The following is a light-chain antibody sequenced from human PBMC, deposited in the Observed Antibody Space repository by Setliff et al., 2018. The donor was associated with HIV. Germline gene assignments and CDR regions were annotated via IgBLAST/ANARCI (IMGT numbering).Light chain of an antibody. J-gene: IGLJ1*01. Sequence: ALAQPASVSGSPGQSITISCTGTSSDVGGYSFVSWYQQHPGKAPKLMIYDVSYRPSGVSDRFSGSKSGNTASLTISGLQAEDEADYYCSSYTSSTPLYVFGTGTKV. V-gene: IGLV2-14*03. CDR3: SSYTSSTPLYV. CDR2: DVS. CDR1: SSDVGGYSF.